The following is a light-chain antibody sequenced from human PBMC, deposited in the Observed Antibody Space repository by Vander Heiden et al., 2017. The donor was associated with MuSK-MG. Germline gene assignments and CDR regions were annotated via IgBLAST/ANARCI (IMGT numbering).Light chain of an antibody. V-gene: IGKV3-15*01. CDR2: GAS. CDR3: HQYNNWWT. J-gene: IGKJ1*01. CDR1: QSVSSN. Sequence: DIVMTQSPASLSVSPGERATLSCRASQSVSSNLAWYQQKPGQAPRLLIYGASTRATGIPARFSGSGSGTEFTLTISSLQSEDFAVYYCHQYNNWWTFGQGTKVEIK.